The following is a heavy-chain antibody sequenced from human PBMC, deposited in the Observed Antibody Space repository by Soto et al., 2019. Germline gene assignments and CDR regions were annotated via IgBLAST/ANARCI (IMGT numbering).Heavy chain of an antibody. Sequence: SETLSLTCTVSGGSISSGGYYWSWIRQHPGKGLEWIGYIYYSGGTYYNPSLKSRVTISVDTSKNQFSLKLSSVTAADTAVYYCARDMNGVLGMGHWGQGTLVTVSS. V-gene: IGHV4-31*03. J-gene: IGHJ4*02. CDR3: ARDMNGVLGMGH. CDR1: GGSISSGGYY. D-gene: IGHD2-8*01. CDR2: IYYSGGT.